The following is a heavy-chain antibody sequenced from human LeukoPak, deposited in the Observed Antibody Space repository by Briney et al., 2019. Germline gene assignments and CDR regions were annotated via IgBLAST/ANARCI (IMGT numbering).Heavy chain of an antibody. CDR2: ISSSSSYI. Sequence: PGGSLRLSCAASGFTFSSYSMNWVRQAPGKGLEWVSSISSSSSYIYYADSVKGRFTISRDNAKNSLYLQMNSLRAEDTAVYYCARDLATYYDFWSGYYHNWFDPWGQGTLVTVSS. D-gene: IGHD3-3*01. CDR1: GFTFSSYS. V-gene: IGHV3-21*01. J-gene: IGHJ5*02. CDR3: ARDLATYYDFWSGYYHNWFDP.